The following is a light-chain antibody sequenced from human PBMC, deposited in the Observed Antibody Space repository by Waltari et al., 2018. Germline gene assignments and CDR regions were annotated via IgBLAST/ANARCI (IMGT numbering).Light chain of an antibody. Sequence: SYVLTQPPSVSVAPGKTARLARGLNDTGGRTVKWYQQRPGQAPVLVVYGDTDRPSGIPERFFGSTSGNSATLTISRVEAGDEADYYCQVWVSRTDHYVFGTGTKVTVL. CDR2: GDT. CDR1: DTGGRT. CDR3: QVWVSRTDHYV. V-gene: IGLV3-21*03. J-gene: IGLJ1*01.